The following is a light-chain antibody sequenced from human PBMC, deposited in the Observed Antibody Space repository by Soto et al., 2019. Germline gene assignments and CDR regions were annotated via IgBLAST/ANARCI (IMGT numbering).Light chain of an antibody. CDR2: EVS. CDR3: SSYAGSNNWV. J-gene: IGLJ3*02. V-gene: IGLV2-8*01. CDR1: SSDVGGYNY. Sequence: QSVLTHPRSLSGSPGQSVTISCTGTSSDVGGYNYVSWYQQHPGKAPKLMIYEVSKRPSGVPDRFSGSKSGNTASLTVSGLQAEDEADYYCSSYAGSNNWVFGGGTQLTVL.